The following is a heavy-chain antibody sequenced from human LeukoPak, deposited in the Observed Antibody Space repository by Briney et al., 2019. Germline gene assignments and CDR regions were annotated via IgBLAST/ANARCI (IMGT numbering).Heavy chain of an antibody. Sequence: PGGSLRLSCAASGLTVRSSYMHWVSQAPGKGLEWVSVIYSGGTTYYADSVKGRFTISRDNSKNTLDLQMNSLRTEDTAVYFCARGLSTGNTGYYFDYWGRGTLVTVSS. CDR1: GLTVRSSY. V-gene: IGHV3-53*01. CDR2: IYSGGTT. J-gene: IGHJ4*02. D-gene: IGHD2-8*02. CDR3: ARGLSTGNTGYYFDY.